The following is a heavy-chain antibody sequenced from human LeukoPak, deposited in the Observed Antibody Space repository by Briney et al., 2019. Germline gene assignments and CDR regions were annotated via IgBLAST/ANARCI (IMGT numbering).Heavy chain of an antibody. V-gene: IGHV4-34*01. Sequence: SETLSLTCAVYGGSFSGYYWSWIRQPPGKGLEWIGEINHSGSTNYNPSLKSRVTISVDTSKNQFSLKLSSVTAADTAVYYCARGRHRYYDILTGYYSSYYYYGMDVWGQGTTVTVSS. CDR1: GGSFSGYY. J-gene: IGHJ6*02. CDR3: ARGRHRYYDILTGYYSSYYYYGMDV. D-gene: IGHD3-9*01. CDR2: INHSGST.